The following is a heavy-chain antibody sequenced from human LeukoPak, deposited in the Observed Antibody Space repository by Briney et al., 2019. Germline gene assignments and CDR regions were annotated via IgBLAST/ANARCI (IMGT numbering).Heavy chain of an antibody. CDR2: MNSDGSAT. J-gene: IGHJ4*02. V-gene: IGHV3-74*01. CDR3: AKGPNYFDS. Sequence: GGSLRLSCAASGFSFSNYWMHWVRQAPGKGLVWVTRMNSDGSATYYADSVQGRFTISRDNAKNTLYLQMNSLRAEDTAMYFCAKGPNYFDSWGQGTLATVSS. CDR1: GFSFSNYW.